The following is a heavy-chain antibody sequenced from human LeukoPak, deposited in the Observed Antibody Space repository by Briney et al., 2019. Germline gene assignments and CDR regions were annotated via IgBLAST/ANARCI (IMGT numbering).Heavy chain of an antibody. CDR2: IKQDGSEK. V-gene: IGHV3-7*01. CDR3: ARAAYGDYGLLDY. J-gene: IGHJ4*02. Sequence: GGSLRLSCAASGFTFSSYWMSWVRQAPGKGLEWVANIKQDGSEKYYVDSVKGRFTISRDNAKNSLYLQMNSLRAEDTAVYYCARAAYGDYGLLDYWGQGTLVTVSS. CDR1: GFTFSSYW. D-gene: IGHD4-17*01.